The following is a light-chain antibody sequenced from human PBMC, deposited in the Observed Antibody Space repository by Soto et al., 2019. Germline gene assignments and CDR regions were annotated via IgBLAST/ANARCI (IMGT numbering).Light chain of an antibody. CDR2: GAS. V-gene: IGKV3-15*01. CDR1: RTVDGN. J-gene: IGKJ1*01. CDR3: HHYNNWPLT. Sequence: PGERATLSCRASRTVDGNYLAWYHQKPGQAPRLLIYGASTRATGIPARFRGGGSGTEFTLTISSLQSEDFAVYYCHHYNNWPLTFGQGTKVDIK.